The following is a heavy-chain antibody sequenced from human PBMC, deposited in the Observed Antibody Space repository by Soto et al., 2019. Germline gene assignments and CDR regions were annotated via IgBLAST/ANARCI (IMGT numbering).Heavy chain of an antibody. J-gene: IGHJ4*02. CDR2: IDCDDDK. CDR1: GFSLSTSGMC. CDR3: ARSNSYYYDSSGYYFPPDY. Sequence: SGPTLVNPTQTLTLTCTFSGFSLSTSGMCVSWIRQPPGKALEWLALIDCDDDKYYSTSLKTRLTISKDTSKNQVVLTMTNMDPVDTATYYCARSNSYYYDSSGYYFPPDYWGQGTLVTVSS. V-gene: IGHV2-70*01. D-gene: IGHD3-22*01.